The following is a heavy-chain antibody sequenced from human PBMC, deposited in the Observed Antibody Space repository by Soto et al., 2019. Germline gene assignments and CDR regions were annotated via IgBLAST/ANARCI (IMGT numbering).Heavy chain of an antibody. D-gene: IGHD6-13*01. Sequence: QVQLQESGPGLVKPSGTLSLTCAVSGGSISSSNWWSWVRQPPGKGLEWIGEIYHSGSTNYNPPLKSRVTISGDKDKNHFSLKLSSVTAADTAVYYCAREGFGYSSSWSVNSFDPWGQGTLVTVSS. CDR3: AREGFGYSSSWSVNSFDP. CDR1: GGSISSSNW. V-gene: IGHV4-4*02. J-gene: IGHJ5*02. CDR2: IYHSGST.